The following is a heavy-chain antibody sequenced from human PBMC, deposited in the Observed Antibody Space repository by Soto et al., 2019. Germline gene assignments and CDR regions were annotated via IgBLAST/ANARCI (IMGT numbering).Heavy chain of an antibody. CDR1: GFSLSGDGVG. J-gene: IGHJ3*02. V-gene: IGHV2-5*02. D-gene: IGHD2-2*01. CDR2: TYWDDDQ. Sequence: QITLKESGTTLVKPTQSLTLTCTVSGFSLSGDGVGVGWIRQPPGKALEWLALTYWDDDQRYSPSLKTRLTITKDTSKYPVVLTMTNIVHVDTATYYCAHVFCCTSWRNDAFDIWGQGTVVTVSS. CDR3: AHVFCCTSWRNDAFDI.